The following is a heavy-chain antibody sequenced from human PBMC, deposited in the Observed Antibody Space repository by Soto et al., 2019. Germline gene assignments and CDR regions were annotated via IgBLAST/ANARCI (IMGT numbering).Heavy chain of an antibody. CDR2: IIPIFGTA. D-gene: IGHD2-15*01. CDR1: GGTFSSYA. CDR3: GGTQAVVVGWNYYYGMDV. J-gene: IGHJ6*02. V-gene: IGHV1-69*01. Sequence: QVQLVQSGAEVKKPGSSVKVSCKASGGTFSSYAISWVRQAPGQGLEWMGGIIPIFGTANYAQKFQGRVTMTAEEATSTAYMELSSLRSEDPAVYYCGGTQAVVVGWNYYYGMDVWGQGTTVTVSS.